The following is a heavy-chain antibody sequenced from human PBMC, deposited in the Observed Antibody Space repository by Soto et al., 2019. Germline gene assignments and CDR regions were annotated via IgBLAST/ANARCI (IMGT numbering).Heavy chain of an antibody. D-gene: IGHD3-3*01. J-gene: IGHJ6*02. Sequence: GGSLRLSCAASGFTFSSYAMSWVRQAPGKGLEWVSAISGSGGSTYYADSVKGRFTISRDNSKNTLYLQMNSLRAEDKAVYYCAKTHRTPLSHSNDFWSATSTGGYYYYYGMDVWGQGTTVTVSS. V-gene: IGHV3-23*01. CDR3: AKTHRTPLSHSNDFWSATSTGGYYYYYGMDV. CDR1: GFTFSSYA. CDR2: ISGSGGST.